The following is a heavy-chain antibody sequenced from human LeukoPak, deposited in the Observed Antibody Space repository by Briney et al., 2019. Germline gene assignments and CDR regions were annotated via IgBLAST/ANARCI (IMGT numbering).Heavy chain of an antibody. J-gene: IGHJ6*03. Sequence: PGRSLRLSCAASGFTFSTYAVHWVRQAPGKGLEWVSVMSYDGSDKHYADSVKGRFTISRDNSKNTLYLHINSLRAEDTAVYYCAREGHYDILTGYSPVEYYYYYMDVWGKGTTVTVSS. D-gene: IGHD3-9*01. CDR1: GFTFSTYA. CDR3: AREGHYDILTGYSPVEYYYYYMDV. CDR2: MSYDGSDK. V-gene: IGHV3-30*04.